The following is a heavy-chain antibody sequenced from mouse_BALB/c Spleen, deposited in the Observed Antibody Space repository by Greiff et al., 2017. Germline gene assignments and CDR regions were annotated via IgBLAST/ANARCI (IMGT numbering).Heavy chain of an antibody. CDR2: IYPGDGDT. CDR3: GGGKNY. CDR1: GYTFTSYW. V-gene: IGHV1-87*01. Sequence: QVQLQQSGAELARPGASVKLSCKASGYTFTSYWMQWVKQRPGQGLEWIGAIYPGDGDTRYTQKFKGKATLTADKSSSTAYMQLSSLASEDSAVYYCGGGKNYWGQGTTLTVSS. J-gene: IGHJ2*01.